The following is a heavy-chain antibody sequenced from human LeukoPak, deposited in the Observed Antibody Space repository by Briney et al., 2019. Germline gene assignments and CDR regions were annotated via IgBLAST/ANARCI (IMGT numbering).Heavy chain of an antibody. D-gene: IGHD3-10*01. CDR2: INHSGST. CDR3: ARRGYYYGSGSYYNGTRNLLFDY. CDR1: GGSFSGYY. Sequence: PSETLSLTCAVYGGSFSGYYWSWIRQPPGKGLEWIGEINHSGSTNYNPSLKSRVTISVDTSKNQFSLKLSSVTAADTAVYYCARRGYYYGSGSYYNGTRNLLFDYWGQGTLVTVSS. J-gene: IGHJ4*02. V-gene: IGHV4-34*01.